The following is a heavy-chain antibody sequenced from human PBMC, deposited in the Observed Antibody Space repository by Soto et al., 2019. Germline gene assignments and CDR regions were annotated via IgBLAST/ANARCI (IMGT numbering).Heavy chain of an antibody. CDR2: ISPYNGNT. J-gene: IGHJ6*02. V-gene: IGHV1-18*01. CDR1: GYTFTSYG. D-gene: IGHD1-26*01. Sequence: QVQLVQSGAEVKKPGASVKVSCKASGYTFTSYGISWVRQAPGQGLEWMGWISPYNGNTNYAQKLQGRVTMTTDTSTSTAYMELRSLRSDDTAVYYCARDGKLSGSYYSYYYYGMDVWGQGTTVTVSS. CDR3: ARDGKLSGSYYSYYYYGMDV.